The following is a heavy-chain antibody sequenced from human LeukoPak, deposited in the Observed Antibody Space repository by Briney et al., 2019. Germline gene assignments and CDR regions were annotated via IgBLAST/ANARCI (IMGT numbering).Heavy chain of an antibody. D-gene: IGHD5-12*01. J-gene: IGHJ5*02. Sequence: SVTVSCKPSGGTFNNYAISRVRQAPGQGLEWMGGIIPIFGTANYAQKFHGRVTITADESTSTAYMELSSLRAEDTAVYYCARGGSGYDLNWFDPWGQGTLVTVSS. CDR1: GGTFNNYA. V-gene: IGHV1-69*13. CDR3: ARGGSGYDLNWFDP. CDR2: IIPIFGTA.